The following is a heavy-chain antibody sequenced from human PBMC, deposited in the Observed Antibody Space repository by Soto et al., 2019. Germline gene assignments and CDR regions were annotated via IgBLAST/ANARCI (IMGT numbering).Heavy chain of an antibody. J-gene: IGHJ3*02. CDR2: ISYDGSNK. CDR3: AKDREVAVAEGAFDI. D-gene: IGHD6-19*01. CDR1: GFTFSSYG. V-gene: IGHV3-30*18. Sequence: QVQLVESGGGVVQPGRSLRLSCAASGFTFSSYGMHWVRQAPGKGLEWVAVISYDGSNKYYADSVKGRFTISRDNSKNTLYLQMNSLRAEDTAVYYCAKDREVAVAEGAFDIWGQGTMVTVSS.